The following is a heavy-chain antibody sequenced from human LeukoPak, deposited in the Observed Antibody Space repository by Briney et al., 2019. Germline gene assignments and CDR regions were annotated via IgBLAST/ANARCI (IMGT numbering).Heavy chain of an antibody. CDR2: ISSSSSTI. D-gene: IGHD1-7*01. CDR3: ARVFRTTWDY. V-gene: IGHV3-48*01. J-gene: IGHJ4*02. CDR1: GFTFSSYS. Sequence: GGSLRLSCAASGFTFSSYSMNWLRQAPGKGVEWVSYISSSSSTIYYADSVKGRFTISRDNAKDSLFLQMNSLRAEDTAVYYCARVFRTTWDYWGQGTLVTVSS.